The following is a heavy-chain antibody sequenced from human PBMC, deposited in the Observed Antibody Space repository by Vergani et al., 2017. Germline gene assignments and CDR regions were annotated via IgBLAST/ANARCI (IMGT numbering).Heavy chain of an antibody. CDR2: ISYDGSNK. Sequence: VQLVESGGGLVQPGGSLRLSCAASGFPFSSYGMHWVRQAPGKGLEWVAVISYDGSNKYYADSVKGRFTISRDNSKNTLYLQMNSLRAEDTAVYYCAKGYYDSSGYYYVPPYYYYYGMDVWGQGTTVTVSS. D-gene: IGHD3-22*01. CDR3: AKGYYDSSGYYYVPPYYYYYGMDV. CDR1: GFPFSSYG. V-gene: IGHV3-30*18. J-gene: IGHJ6*02.